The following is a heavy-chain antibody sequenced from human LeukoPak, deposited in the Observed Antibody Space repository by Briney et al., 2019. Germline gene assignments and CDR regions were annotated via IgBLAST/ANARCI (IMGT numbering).Heavy chain of an antibody. CDR1: GYSISSGYY. CDR2: IYHSGST. V-gene: IGHV4-38-2*02. Sequence: SETLSLTCSVSGYSISSGYYWGWIRQPPGKGLEWIGSIYHSGSTYYNPSLKSRVTISVDTSKNQFSLKLSSVTAADTAVYYCARDHGVTMIVVVGFDYWGQGTLVTVSS. D-gene: IGHD3-22*01. CDR3: ARDHGVTMIVVVGFDY. J-gene: IGHJ4*02.